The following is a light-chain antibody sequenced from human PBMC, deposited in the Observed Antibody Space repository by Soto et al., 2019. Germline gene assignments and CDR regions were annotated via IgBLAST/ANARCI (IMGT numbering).Light chain of an antibody. CDR1: QDIRKD. V-gene: IGKV1-6*02. J-gene: IGKJ2*01. CDR3: LQDYNYPFT. Sequence: IEVTQSPSSLAASLGDRVTITCRASQDIRKDLAWYQQKPGKAPQILIYGASTLQTGVASRFSGSGSATDFTLTISSLQPEDSAAYYCLQDYNYPFTFGQGTKVDIK. CDR2: GAS.